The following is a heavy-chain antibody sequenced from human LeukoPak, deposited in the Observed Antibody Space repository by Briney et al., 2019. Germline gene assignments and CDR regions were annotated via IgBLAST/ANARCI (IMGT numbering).Heavy chain of an antibody. CDR2: IYYSGST. J-gene: IGHJ4*02. CDR3: ARHGPGDYGDYGFDY. CDR1: GGSISSSSYY. D-gene: IGHD4-17*01. V-gene: IGHV4-61*05. Sequence: SETLSLTCTVSGGSISSSSYYWSWIRQPPGKGLEWIGYIYYSGSTNYNPSLKSRVTISVDTSKNQFSLKLSSVTAADTAVYYCARHGPGDYGDYGFDYWGQGTLVTVSS.